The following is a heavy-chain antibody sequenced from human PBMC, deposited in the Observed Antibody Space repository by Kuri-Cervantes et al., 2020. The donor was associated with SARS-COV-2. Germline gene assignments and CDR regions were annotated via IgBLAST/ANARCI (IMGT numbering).Heavy chain of an antibody. CDR2: ISGNADFT. J-gene: IGHJ4*02. Sequence: GESLKISCAASGFSFSNFAMNWVHQAPGKGLEWVSLISGNADFTYYADSVKGRFTISRDNSKNTLYLQMDSLRAEDTAVYYCAKGHNSGWHKPPIDYWGQGALVTVSS. V-gene: IGHV3-23*01. D-gene: IGHD6-19*01. CDR1: GFSFSNFA. CDR3: AKGHNSGWHKPPIDY.